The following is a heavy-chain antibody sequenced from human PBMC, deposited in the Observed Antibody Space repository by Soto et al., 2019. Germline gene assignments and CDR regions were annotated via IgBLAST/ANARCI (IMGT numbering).Heavy chain of an antibody. CDR3: ASGIQLWLRRINNGYSG. V-gene: IGHV1-69*12. CDR2: IIPMFGTA. Sequence: QVQLVQSGAEVKKPESSVKVSCKAPGGTFSTYAISWIRQAPGQGLEWMGGIIPMFGTANYAQRFQDRVTITADESTTTVYLELSSLRPEDTAVYFCASGIQLWLRRINNGYSGWGQGTLVTVSS. CDR1: GGTFSTYA. J-gene: IGHJ4*02. D-gene: IGHD5-18*01.